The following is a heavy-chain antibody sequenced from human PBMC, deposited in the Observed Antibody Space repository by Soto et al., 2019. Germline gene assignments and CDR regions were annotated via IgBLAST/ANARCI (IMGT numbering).Heavy chain of an antibody. CDR1: GYTFTSYY. D-gene: IGHD3-9*01. V-gene: IGHV1-2*04. Sequence: ASVKVSCKASGYTFTSYYMHWVRQAPGQGLEWMGIINPSGGSTNYAQKFQGWVTMTRDTSISTAYMELSRLRSDDTAVYYCARTQNYDILTGYPYYYYYGMDVWGQGTTVTVSS. CDR2: INPSGGST. CDR3: ARTQNYDILTGYPYYYYYGMDV. J-gene: IGHJ6*02.